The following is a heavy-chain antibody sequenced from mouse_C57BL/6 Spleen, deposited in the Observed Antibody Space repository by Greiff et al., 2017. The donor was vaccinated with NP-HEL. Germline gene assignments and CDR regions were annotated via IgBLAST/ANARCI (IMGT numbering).Heavy chain of an antibody. CDR1: GYTFTSYW. CDR2: IYPSDSET. D-gene: IGHD1-1*01. CDR3: ARGGSSPAFDV. Sequence: QVQLQQPGAELVRPGSSVKLSCKASGYTFTSYWMDWVKQRPGQGLEWIGNIYPSDSETHYNQKFKDKATLTVDKSSSTAYMQLSSLTSEDSAVYYCARGGSSPAFDVWGTGTTVTVSS. V-gene: IGHV1-61*01. J-gene: IGHJ1*03.